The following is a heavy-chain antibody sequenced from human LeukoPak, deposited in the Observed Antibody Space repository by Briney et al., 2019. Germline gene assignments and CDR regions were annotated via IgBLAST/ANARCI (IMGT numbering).Heavy chain of an antibody. Sequence: GGSLRLSCAASGFTFSSFAMSWVRQAPGKGLEWVSPISGSGGNTYYADSVKGRFTISRDNSQNTLYLQMNSLRAEDTAVYYCAKDWTGTKPFDLWGRGTLVTVSS. V-gene: IGHV3-23*01. CDR2: ISGSGGNT. J-gene: IGHJ2*01. CDR1: GFTFSSFA. D-gene: IGHD3/OR15-3a*01. CDR3: AKDWTGTKPFDL.